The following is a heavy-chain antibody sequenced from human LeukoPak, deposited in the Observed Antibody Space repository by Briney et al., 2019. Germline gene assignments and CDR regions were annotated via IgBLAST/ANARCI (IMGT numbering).Heavy chain of an antibody. V-gene: IGHV3-9*01. Sequence: GGSLRLSCAASGFTFSSYAMHWVRQAPGKGLEWVSGISWNSGSIGYADSVKGRFTISRDNAKNSLYLQMNSLRAEDTALYYCAKDIEEYSSSSAFGVWGQGTTVTVSS. D-gene: IGHD6-6*01. CDR2: ISWNSGSI. CDR3: AKDIEEYSSSSAFGV. J-gene: IGHJ6*02. CDR1: GFTFSSYA.